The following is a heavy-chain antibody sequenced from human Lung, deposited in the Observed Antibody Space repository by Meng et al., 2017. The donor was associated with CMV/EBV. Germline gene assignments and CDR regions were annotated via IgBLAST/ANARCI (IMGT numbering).Heavy chain of an antibody. CDR1: GFTVSSNY. J-gene: IGHJ4*02. CDR2: IYSGGSK. V-gene: IGHV3-53*01. CDR3: ATSYYDGSGYSTGDY. Sequence: GESXKISCAASGFTVSSNYMSWVRQAPGKGLEWVSVIYSGGSKYYADSVKGRFTISRDNSKNTVFLQMNSLRADDTAVYYCATSYYDGSGYSTGDYWGQGXLVTVSS. D-gene: IGHD3-22*01.